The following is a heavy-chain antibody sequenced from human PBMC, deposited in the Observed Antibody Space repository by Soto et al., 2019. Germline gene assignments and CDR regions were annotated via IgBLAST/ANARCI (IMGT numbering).Heavy chain of an antibody. CDR2: IDPSDSQT. J-gene: IGHJ4*02. V-gene: IGHV5-10-1*01. Sequence: PGESLKISCKGSGYSFAGYWINWVRQKPGKGLEWMGRIDPSDSQTYYSPSFRGHVTISVTKSITTVFLQWSSLRASDTAMYYCARQIYDSDTGPNFQYYFDSWGQGAPVTVSS. CDR3: ARQIYDSDTGPNFQYYFDS. D-gene: IGHD3-22*01. CDR1: GYSFAGYW.